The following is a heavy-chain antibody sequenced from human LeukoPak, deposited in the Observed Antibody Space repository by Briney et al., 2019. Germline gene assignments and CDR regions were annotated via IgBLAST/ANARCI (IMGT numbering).Heavy chain of an antibody. J-gene: IGHJ3*02. CDR2: IRSKANSYAT. D-gene: IGHD2-15*01. V-gene: IGHV3-73*01. Sequence: GGSLRLSCAASGFTFSGSAMHWVRQASGKGLKWVGRIRSKANSYATAYAASVKGRFTISRDDSKNTAYLQMNSLKTEDTAVYYCTRQGMVVAASIDAFDIWGQGTMVTVSS. CDR3: TRQGMVVAASIDAFDI. CDR1: GFTFSGSA.